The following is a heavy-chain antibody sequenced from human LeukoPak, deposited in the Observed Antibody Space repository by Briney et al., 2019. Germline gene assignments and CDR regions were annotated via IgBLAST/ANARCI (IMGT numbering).Heavy chain of an antibody. CDR3: ARGYYYDSSGYYFVAFDY. V-gene: IGHV1-8*03. J-gene: IGHJ4*02. D-gene: IGHD3-22*01. CDR2: MNPNSGST. CDR1: GYTFTSYD. Sequence: ASVKVSCKASGYTFTSYDINWVRQATGQGLEWMGWMNPNSGSTGYAQKFQGRVTITRNTSISTAYMELSSLRSEDTAVYYCARGYYYDSSGYYFVAFDYWGQGTLVTVSS.